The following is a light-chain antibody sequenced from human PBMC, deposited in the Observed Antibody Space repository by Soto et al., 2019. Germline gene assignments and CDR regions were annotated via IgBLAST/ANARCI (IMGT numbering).Light chain of an antibody. CDR3: QQRSNWPIT. J-gene: IGKJ5*01. V-gene: IGKV3-11*01. CDR2: DAS. Sequence: SPPTLSFSPREKAPLSCRACQSVSTDLAWFQQKPGEAPRLLIYDASNRATGIPARFSGSGSGTDFTLTISSLEPEDFAVYYCQQRSNWPITFGQGTRLEIK. CDR1: QSVSTD.